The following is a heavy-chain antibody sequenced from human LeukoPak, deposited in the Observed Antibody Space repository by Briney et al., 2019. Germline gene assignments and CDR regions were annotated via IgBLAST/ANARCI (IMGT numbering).Heavy chain of an antibody. CDR3: AKADCSSVYCFVRDF. CDR1: GFTFSSYA. D-gene: IGHD5/OR15-5a*01. V-gene: IGHV3-23*01. Sequence: GGSLRLSCAASGFTFSSYAMSWVRQAPGKGLEWVSAISGSGGSTYYADSVKGRFTISRDNSKNTLYLQMNSLRAEDTAVYHCAKADCSSVYCFVRDFWGQGTLVTVSS. J-gene: IGHJ4*02. CDR2: ISGSGGST.